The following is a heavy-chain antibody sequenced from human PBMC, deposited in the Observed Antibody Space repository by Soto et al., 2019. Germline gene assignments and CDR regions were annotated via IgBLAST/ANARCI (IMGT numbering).Heavy chain of an antibody. CDR2: ISYDGSNK. D-gene: IGHD3-16*01. CDR3: AKAPRYGYYYYGMDV. J-gene: IGHJ6*02. Sequence: QVQLVESGGGVVQPGRSLRLSCAASGFTFSSYGMHWVRQAPGKGLEWVAVISYDGSNKYYADSVKGRFPISRDNAKNTVYLQMNSLRAEDTGVYYCAKAPRYGYYYYGMDVWGQGTTVTGSS. V-gene: IGHV3-30*18. CDR1: GFTFSSYG.